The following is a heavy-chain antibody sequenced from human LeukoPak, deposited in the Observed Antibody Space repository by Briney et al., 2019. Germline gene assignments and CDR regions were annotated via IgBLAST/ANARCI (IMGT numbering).Heavy chain of an antibody. CDR2: INPNSGGT. CDR1: GYTFTGYY. Sequence: ASVKVSCKASGYTFTGYYMHWVRQAPGQGLEWMGWINPNSGGTNYAQKFQGRVTMTRDTSISTAYMELSRLRSDDTAVYYCASGGIAAAGPVSWFDPWGQGTLVTVSS. J-gene: IGHJ5*02. V-gene: IGHV1-2*02. CDR3: ASGGIAAAGPVSWFDP. D-gene: IGHD6-13*01.